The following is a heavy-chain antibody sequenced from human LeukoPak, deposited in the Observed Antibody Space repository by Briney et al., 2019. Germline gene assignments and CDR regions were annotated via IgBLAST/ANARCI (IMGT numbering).Heavy chain of an antibody. CDR2: IYTSGST. D-gene: IGHD3-22*01. CDR1: GGSISSGSYY. CDR3: AREYYFDSTGYLY. J-gene: IGHJ4*02. Sequence: PSETLSLTCTVSGGSISSGSYYWSWIRQPAGKGLEWIGRIYTSGSTNYNPSLKSRVTISLDASKNQFSLKLGSVTAADTAVYYCAREYYFDSTGYLYWGQGILVTVSS. V-gene: IGHV4-61*02.